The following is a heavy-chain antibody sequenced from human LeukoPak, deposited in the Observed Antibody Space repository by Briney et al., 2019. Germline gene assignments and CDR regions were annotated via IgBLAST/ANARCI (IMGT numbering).Heavy chain of an antibody. Sequence: PSETLSLTCTVSGGSISSGSYYWSWIRQPAGKGLEWIGRIYTSGSTNYNPSLKSRVTISVDTSKNQFSLKLSSVTAADTAVYYCAREEGSSWGSSYYFDYWGQGTLVTVSS. CDR1: GGSISSGSYY. CDR2: IYTSGST. D-gene: IGHD6-13*01. V-gene: IGHV4-61*02. J-gene: IGHJ4*02. CDR3: AREEGSSWGSSYYFDY.